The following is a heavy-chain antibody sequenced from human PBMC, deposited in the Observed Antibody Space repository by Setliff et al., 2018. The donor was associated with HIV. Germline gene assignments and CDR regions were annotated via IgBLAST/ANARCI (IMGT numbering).Heavy chain of an antibody. CDR3: TTDFGLTMIEVVEDAFDI. J-gene: IGHJ3*02. CDR1: EITFNDAW. Sequence: KPGGSLRLSCAASEITFNDAWMTWVRQAPGKGLEWVGRIKSKTDGETTDYAAPVKGRFTISRDDSKNTLYLQMNTLKTEDTALYYCTTDFGLTMIEVVEDAFDIWGQGAMVTVSS. D-gene: IGHD3-22*01. V-gene: IGHV3-15*01. CDR2: IKSKTDGETT.